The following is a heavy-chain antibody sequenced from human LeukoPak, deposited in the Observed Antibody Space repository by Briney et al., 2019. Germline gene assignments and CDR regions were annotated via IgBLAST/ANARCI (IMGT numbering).Heavy chain of an antibody. V-gene: IGHV3-30-3*01. J-gene: IGHJ1*01. CDR3: AREISKSFQH. CDR1: GFIFSNFA. Sequence: GGSLRLSCVVSGFIFSNFAVHWVRQAPAKGLEWVAVISYDGINKYYADSVKGRFTISRDNSKNTLYLQMNSLRAEDTAVYYCAREISKSFQHWGQGTLVTVSS. CDR2: ISYDGINK.